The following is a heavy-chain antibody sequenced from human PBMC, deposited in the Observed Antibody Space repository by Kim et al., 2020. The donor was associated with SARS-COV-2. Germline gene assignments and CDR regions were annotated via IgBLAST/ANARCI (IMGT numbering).Heavy chain of an antibody. Sequence: SVKVSCKASGGTFSSYAISWVRQAPGQGLEWMGGIIPIFGTANYAQKFQGRVTITADESTSTAYMELSSLRSEDTAVYYCATPGYCSSTSCYLVFDYWGQGTLVTVSS. CDR2: IIPIFGTA. D-gene: IGHD2-2*01. V-gene: IGHV1-69*13. J-gene: IGHJ4*02. CDR3: ATPGYCSSTSCYLVFDY. CDR1: GGTFSSYA.